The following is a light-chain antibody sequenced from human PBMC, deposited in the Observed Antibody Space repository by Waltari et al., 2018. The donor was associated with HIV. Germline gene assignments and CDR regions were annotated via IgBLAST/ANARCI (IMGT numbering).Light chain of an antibody. CDR1: DIGSKD. V-gene: IGLV3-21*04. J-gene: IGLJ2*01. CDR3: QVWDSNSDQVV. CDR2: YDK. Sequence: SYVLAQPPSVSVAPCNTARITCEGADIGSKDVHWYQKRPGQAPVVVIYYDKVRPSRIPERFSGSKSGKTATLTISRVEAGDEADFYCQVWDSNSDQVVFGGGTKLTVL.